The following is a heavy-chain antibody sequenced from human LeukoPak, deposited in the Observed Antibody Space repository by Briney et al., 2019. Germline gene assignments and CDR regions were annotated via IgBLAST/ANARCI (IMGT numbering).Heavy chain of an antibody. CDR3: AKAMTPVDIVVEPPSFDP. CDR2: ISGSGGST. CDR1: GFTFSSYA. J-gene: IGHJ5*02. V-gene: IGHV3-23*01. Sequence: PGGSLRLSCAASGFTFSSYAMSWVRQAPGKGLEWVSAISGSGGSTYYADSVKGRFTISRDNSKNTLYLQMNSLRAEDTAVYYCAKAMTPVDIVVEPPSFDPWGQGTLVTVSS. D-gene: IGHD2-2*01.